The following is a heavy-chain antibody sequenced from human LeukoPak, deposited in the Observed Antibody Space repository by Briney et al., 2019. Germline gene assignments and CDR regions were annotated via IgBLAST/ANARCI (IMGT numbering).Heavy chain of an antibody. CDR1: GGSISSSSYY. V-gene: IGHV4-39*01. D-gene: IGHD2-15*01. CDR2: IYYSGST. CDR3: ARQVGVVVVAANY. Sequence: KPSETLSLTCTVSGGSISSSSYYWGWIRQPPGKGLEWIGSIYYSGSTYYNPSLRSRVTISVDTSKNQFSLKLSSVTAADTAVYYCARQVGVVVVAANYWGQGTLVTVSS. J-gene: IGHJ4*02.